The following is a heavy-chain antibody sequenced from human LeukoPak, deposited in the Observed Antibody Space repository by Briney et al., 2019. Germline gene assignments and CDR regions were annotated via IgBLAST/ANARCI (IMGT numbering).Heavy chain of an antibody. D-gene: IGHD2-2*01. CDR3: AKDEGDIVVVPAASSTLIAAAGTGYFDY. Sequence: PGRSLRLSCAASGFTFRSYGMHWIRQAPGKVLEWVAVISYDGSNKYYADSVKGRFTISRDNSKNTLYLQMNSLRAEDTAVYYCAKDEGDIVVVPAASSTLIAAAGTGYFDYWGQGTLVTVSS. CDR2: ISYDGSNK. CDR1: GFTFRSYG. J-gene: IGHJ4*02. V-gene: IGHV3-30*18.